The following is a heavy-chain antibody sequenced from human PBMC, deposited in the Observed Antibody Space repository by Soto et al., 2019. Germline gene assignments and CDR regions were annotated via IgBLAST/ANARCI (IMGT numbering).Heavy chain of an antibody. V-gene: IGHV4-39*02. CDR1: GGSINSRSYF. D-gene: IGHD3-9*01. CDR3: ARDRYGGFDY. J-gene: IGHJ4*02. CDR2: VYYNGKT. Sequence: QLQLQQSGPGLLKPSETLSLTCSVSGGSINSRSYFWAWIRQPPGKGLEWIGSVYYNGKTYYSPSLKSRLNVSVDTSQTQFSLKLSSVTAADAAIYYCARDRYGGFDYWGLGTLVIVSS.